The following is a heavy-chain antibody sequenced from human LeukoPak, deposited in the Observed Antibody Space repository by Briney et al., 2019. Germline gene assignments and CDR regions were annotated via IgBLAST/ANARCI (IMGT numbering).Heavy chain of an antibody. D-gene: IGHD6-13*01. CDR2: IYYSGST. Sequence: SETLSLTCTVSGGSISSYYWSWIRQPPGRGLEWIGYIYYSGSTNYNPSLKSRVTISVDTSKNQFSLKLSSVTAADTAVYYCARGNKREGAAAEWGQGTLVTVSS. V-gene: IGHV4-59*01. J-gene: IGHJ4*02. CDR3: ARGNKREGAAAE. CDR1: GGSISSYY.